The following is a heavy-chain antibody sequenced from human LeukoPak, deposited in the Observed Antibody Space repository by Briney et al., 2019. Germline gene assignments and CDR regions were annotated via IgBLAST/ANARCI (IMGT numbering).Heavy chain of an antibody. J-gene: IGHJ4*02. CDR3: SKAPGFYGDSVNYFEC. CDR2: ICCSGGGK. D-gene: IGHD2/OR15-2a*01. V-gene: IGHV3-23*01. Sequence: GGSLRLSCAASGFTFSSYSMSWVRQAPGKGLEWVSSICCSGGGKYYADSEKGRFTISRDHSKNTLYLQMNSLGAEDTAVYYCSKAPGFYGDSVNYFECGGQGNLVTVSS. CDR1: GFTFSSYS.